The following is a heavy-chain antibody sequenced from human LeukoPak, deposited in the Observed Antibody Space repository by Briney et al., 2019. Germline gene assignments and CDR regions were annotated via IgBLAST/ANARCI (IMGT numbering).Heavy chain of an antibody. CDR1: GFTFNVYS. J-gene: IGHJ4*02. CDR3: ARDSSDFDY. CDR2: IGSNSKYI. D-gene: IGHD3-22*01. V-gene: IGHV3-21*01. Sequence: GGSLRLSCAASGFTFNVYSMNWVRQAPGKGLEWVSSIGSNSKYIYYADSMRGRFTVSRDNAKNSLFLQLNSLRAEDTAVYYCARDSSDFDYWGQGTLVTVSS.